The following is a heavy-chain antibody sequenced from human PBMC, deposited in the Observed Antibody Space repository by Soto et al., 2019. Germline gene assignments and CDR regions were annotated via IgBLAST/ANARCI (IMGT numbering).Heavy chain of an antibody. J-gene: IGHJ4*02. CDR3: AKDQASGQGSFHS. V-gene: IGHV3-30*18. Sequence: PVGCMRLSCAASGFTFNIYGMHWVRRAPDKRLEWVALISYEGRNQYYADSVKVRFTISRDNSKNTLFLQMHCLRADDTAVYYCAKDQASGQGSFHSWCQGTIVPVSS. CDR2: ISYEGRNQ. CDR1: GFTFNIYG.